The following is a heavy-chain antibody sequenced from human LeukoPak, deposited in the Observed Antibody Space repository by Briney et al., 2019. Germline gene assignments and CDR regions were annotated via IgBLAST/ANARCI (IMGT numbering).Heavy chain of an antibody. CDR3: ATVRYYYDSSGYYYVKAPFDY. D-gene: IGHD3-22*01. CDR2: MNPNSGNT. Sequence: ASVKVSCKASGYTFTSYDINWVRQATGQGLEWMGWMNPNSGNTGYAQKFQGRVTMTEDTFTDTAYMELSSLRSEDTAVYYCATVRYYYDSSGYYYVKAPFDYWGQGTLVTVSS. J-gene: IGHJ4*02. CDR1: GYTFTSYD. V-gene: IGHV1-8*01.